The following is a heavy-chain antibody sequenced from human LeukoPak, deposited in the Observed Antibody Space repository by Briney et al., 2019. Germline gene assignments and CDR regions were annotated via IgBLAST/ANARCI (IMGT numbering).Heavy chain of an antibody. Sequence: GGSLRLSCAGSGFSFSTYSMNWVRQAPGKGLEWVSGITGSGANTYYADSVKGRFTISRDDSKNTLYLRMNSLRAEDTAVYYCYYYDSSGFYPQTKNDYWGQGTLVTVSS. CDR2: ITGSGANT. CDR3: YYYDSSGFYPQTKNDY. D-gene: IGHD3-22*01. CDR1: GFSFSTYS. V-gene: IGHV3-23*01. J-gene: IGHJ4*02.